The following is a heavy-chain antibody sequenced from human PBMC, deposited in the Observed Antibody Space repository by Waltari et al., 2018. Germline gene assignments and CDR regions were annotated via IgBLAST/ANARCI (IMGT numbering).Heavy chain of an antibody. J-gene: IGHJ4*02. V-gene: IGHV3-23*01. CDR1: GFIFSSYA. Sequence: EVQLLESGGGLVEPGWSLRLSCAASGFIFSSYAMSWVRQAPGKGLEWVSGVCDSGRCTYYVDYVKGRFSISRDNSKNTVFLQINSLRAEDTAVYFCATAYSNSCFNHWGQGTLVTVSS. D-gene: IGHD5-18*01. CDR2: VCDSGRCT. CDR3: ATAYSNSCFNH.